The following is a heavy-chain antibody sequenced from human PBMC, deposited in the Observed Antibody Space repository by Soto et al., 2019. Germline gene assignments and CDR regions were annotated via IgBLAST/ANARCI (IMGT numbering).Heavy chain of an antibody. CDR1: GGTFSSYA. V-gene: IGHV1-69*06. CDR3: ARHYYDSSGYDWFDP. J-gene: IGHJ5*02. Sequence: AASVKVSCKASGGTFSSYAISWVRQAPGQGLEWMGGIIPIFGTANYAQKFQGRVTITADKSTSTAYMELSSLRSEDTAVYYCARHYYDSSGYDWFDPWGQGTLVTVSS. D-gene: IGHD3-22*01. CDR2: IIPIFGTA.